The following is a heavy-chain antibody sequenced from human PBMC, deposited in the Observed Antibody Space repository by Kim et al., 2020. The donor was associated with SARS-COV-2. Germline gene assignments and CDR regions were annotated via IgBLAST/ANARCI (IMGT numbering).Heavy chain of an antibody. D-gene: IGHD3-22*01. CDR3: AADRDDSSGYRYYYYGMDV. CDR2: IVVGSGNT. CDR1: GFTFTSSA. J-gene: IGHJ6*02. Sequence: SVKVSCKASGFTFTSSAVQWVRQARGQRLEWIGWIVVGSGNTNYAQKFQERVTITRDMSTSTAYMELSSLRSEDTAVYYCAADRDDSSGYRYYYYGMDVWGQGTTVTVSS. V-gene: IGHV1-58*01.